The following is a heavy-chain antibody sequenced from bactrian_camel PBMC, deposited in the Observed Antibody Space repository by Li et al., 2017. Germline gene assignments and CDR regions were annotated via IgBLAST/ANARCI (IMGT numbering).Heavy chain of an antibody. V-gene: IGHV3S9*01. J-gene: IGHJ6*01. CDR3: AAATTNWCVLQAPSTFRY. CDR1: GYTAKTCS. CDR2: LYANGGS. D-gene: IGHD2*01. Sequence: HVQLVESGGGSVQAGGSLRLSCAASGYTAKTCSWNWYRQFQGKGRELVSSLYANGGSYYHDSVKGRFTFAQANVENTVYLQMNSLKPDDTAMYYCAAATTNWCVLQAPSTFRYWGQGTQVTVS.